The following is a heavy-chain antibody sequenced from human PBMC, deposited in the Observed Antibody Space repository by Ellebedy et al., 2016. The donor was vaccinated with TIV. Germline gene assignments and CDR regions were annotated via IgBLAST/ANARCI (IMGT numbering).Heavy chain of an antibody. CDR3: ARIPGTPIHYYYMDV. D-gene: IGHD1-20*01. Sequence: GESLKISXKGSGYSFTSYWIGWVRQMPGKGLEWMGIIYPGDSDTRYSPSFQGQVTFSADKSISTAYLQWSSLKASDTAMYYCARIPGTPIHYYYMDVWGKGTTVTVSS. CDR2: IYPGDSDT. J-gene: IGHJ6*03. V-gene: IGHV5-51*01. CDR1: GYSFTSYW.